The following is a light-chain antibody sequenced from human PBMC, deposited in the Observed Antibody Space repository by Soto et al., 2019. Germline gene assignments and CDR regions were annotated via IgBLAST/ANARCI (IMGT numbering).Light chain of an antibody. J-gene: IGLJ2*01. CDR1: KNDIGVYDF. V-gene: IGLV2-8*01. Sequence: QSALTQPPSASGSPGQSVTISCTGTKNDIGVYDFVSWYQHHPGKAPRLIIYEVVQRPSGVPDRFSGSKSGNTASLTVSGLQAADEADYYCSSYVSYSTFVVFGGGTKLTVL. CDR3: SSYVSYSTFVV. CDR2: EVV.